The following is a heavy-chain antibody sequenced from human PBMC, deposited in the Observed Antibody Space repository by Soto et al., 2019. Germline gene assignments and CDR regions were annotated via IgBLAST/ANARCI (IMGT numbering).Heavy chain of an antibody. Sequence: GASVKVSCKASGYTFTSYGISWVRQAPGQGLEWMGWISAYNGNTNYAQKLQGRVTMTTDTSTSTAYMELRSLRSDDTAVYYCARATHPTGSGPRWGYYGMDVWGQGTTVTVS. D-gene: IGHD3-10*01. CDR3: ARATHPTGSGPRWGYYGMDV. V-gene: IGHV1-18*01. CDR2: ISAYNGNT. CDR1: GYTFTSYG. J-gene: IGHJ6*02.